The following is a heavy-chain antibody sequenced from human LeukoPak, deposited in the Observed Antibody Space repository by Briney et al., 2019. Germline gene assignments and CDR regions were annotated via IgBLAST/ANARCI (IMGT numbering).Heavy chain of an antibody. CDR2: ISYDGSNK. CDR3: AREMAVVVVVAATEYFDY. V-gene: IGHV3-30-3*01. CDR1: GFTFSSYA. D-gene: IGHD2-15*01. Sequence: GGSLRLSCAASGFTFSSYAMHWVRQAPGKGLEWVAVISYDGSNKYYADSVKGRFTISRDNSKNTLYLQMNSLRAEDTAVYYCAREMAVVVVVAATEYFDYWGQGTLVTVSS. J-gene: IGHJ4*02.